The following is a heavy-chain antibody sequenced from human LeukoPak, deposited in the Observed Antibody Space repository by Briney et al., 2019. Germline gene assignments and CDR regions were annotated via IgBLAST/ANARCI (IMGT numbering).Heavy chain of an antibody. Sequence: GASVKVSCKASGYTFTSYSMNWVRQAPGQGLEWLGWINTNTGNPTYAQGFTGRFVFSLDTSVNTAYLQISSLKAEDTAVYYCARVVHPYDYESSGLTYDAFDIWGQETMVTVSS. V-gene: IGHV7-4-1*02. D-gene: IGHD3-22*01. CDR2: INTNTGNP. CDR1: GYTFTSYS. CDR3: ARVVHPYDYESSGLTYDAFDI. J-gene: IGHJ3*02.